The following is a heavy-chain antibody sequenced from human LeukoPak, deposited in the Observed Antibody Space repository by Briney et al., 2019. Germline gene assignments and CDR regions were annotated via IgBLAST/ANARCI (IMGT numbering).Heavy chain of an antibody. CDR3: ARDWSRLDP. CDR2: ISAGGATT. J-gene: IGHJ5*02. V-gene: IGHV3-23*01. Sequence: GGSLRLSCAASEFTFSSYAMTWVRRAPGKGLEWVSAISAGGATTYYADSVKGRFTFSRDNSMNTLYLQMNSLRAEDTAVYYCARDWSRLDPWGQGTLVTVSS. CDR1: EFTFSSYA.